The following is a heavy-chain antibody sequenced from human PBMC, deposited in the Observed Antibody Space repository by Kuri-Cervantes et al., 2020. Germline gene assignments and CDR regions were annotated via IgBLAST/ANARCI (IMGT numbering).Heavy chain of an antibody. CDR1: GFSFSDYY. Sequence: GESLKISCAASGFSFSDYYMKWVRQAPGKGLEWVSSISSSSTIYYADSVKGRFTISRDNAKNSLYLQMNSLRAEDTAVYYCARDRASSWYYYYMDVWGKGTTVTVSS. V-gene: IGHV3-69-1*01. CDR2: ISSSSTI. J-gene: IGHJ6*03. CDR3: ARDRASSWYYYYMDV. D-gene: IGHD6-13*01.